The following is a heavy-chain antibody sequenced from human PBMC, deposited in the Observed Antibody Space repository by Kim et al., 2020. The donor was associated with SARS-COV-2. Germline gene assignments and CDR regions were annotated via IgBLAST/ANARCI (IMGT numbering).Heavy chain of an antibody. CDR2: ISYDGSNK. CDR3: ARDGSPFGEFTLQVDY. CDR1: GFTFSSYA. D-gene: IGHD3-10*01. V-gene: IGHV3-30*04. Sequence: GGSLRLSCAASGFTFSSYAMHWVRQAPGKGLEWVAVISYDGSNKYYADSVKGRFTISRDNSKNTLYLQMNSLRAEDTAVYYCARDGSPFGEFTLQVDYWGQGTLVTVSS. J-gene: IGHJ4*02.